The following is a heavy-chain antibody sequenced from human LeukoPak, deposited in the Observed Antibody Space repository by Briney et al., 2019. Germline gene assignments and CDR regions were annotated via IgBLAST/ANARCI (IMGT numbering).Heavy chain of an antibody. Sequence: PGGSLRLSCAASGFTFSSSSMNWVRQAPEKGLGWVSSICTSGGTIYYAGSVKGRFTISRDNAKNSLYLQMDGLRAEGTAVYYCARHIPFDCWGQGTLVTVSS. CDR3: ARHIPFDC. D-gene: IGHD2-21*01. CDR2: ICTSGGTI. V-gene: IGHV3-48*01. J-gene: IGHJ4*02. CDR1: GFTFSSSS.